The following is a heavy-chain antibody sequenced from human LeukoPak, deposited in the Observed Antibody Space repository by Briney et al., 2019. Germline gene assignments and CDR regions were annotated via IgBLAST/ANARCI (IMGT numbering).Heavy chain of an antibody. CDR3: ARRARGYCSSTSCYPFDY. V-gene: IGHV4-34*01. CDR1: GGSFSGYY. Sequence: SETLSLTCAVYGGSFSGYYWSWIRQPPGKGLEWIGEINHSRSTNYNPSLKSRVTVSVDTSKNQFSLKLSSVTAADTAVYYCARRARGYCSSTSCYPFDYWGQGTLVTVSS. D-gene: IGHD2-2*01. CDR2: INHSRST. J-gene: IGHJ4*02.